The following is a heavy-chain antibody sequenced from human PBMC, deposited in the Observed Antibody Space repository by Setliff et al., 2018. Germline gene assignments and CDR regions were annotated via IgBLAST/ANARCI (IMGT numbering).Heavy chain of an antibody. V-gene: IGHV1-69*13. J-gene: IGHJ6*02. CDR1: GGTFSSYA. CDR2: IIPIFGTA. CDR3: ARDSRGLVPAAIEGSYYYYGMDV. Sequence: ASVKVSCKASGGTFSSYAISWVRQAPGQGLEWMGGIIPIFGTANYAQKFQGRVTITADESTSTAYMELSSLRSEDTAVCYCARDSRGLVPAAIEGSYYYYGMDVWGQGTTVTVSS. D-gene: IGHD2-2*02.